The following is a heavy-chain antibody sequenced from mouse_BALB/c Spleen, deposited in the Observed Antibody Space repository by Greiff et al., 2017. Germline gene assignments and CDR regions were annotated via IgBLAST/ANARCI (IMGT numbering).Heavy chain of an antibody. CDR3: ARGSRNYDYFDY. CDR2: ISSGGST. V-gene: IGHV5-6-5*01. J-gene: IGHJ2*01. D-gene: IGHD2-1*01. CDR1: GFTFSSYA. Sequence: EVHLVESGGGLVKPGGSLKLSCAASGFTFSSYAMSWVRQTPEKRLEWVASISSGGSTYYPDSVKGRFTISRDNARNILYLQMSSLRSEDTAMYYCARGSRNYDYFDYWGQGTTLTVSS.